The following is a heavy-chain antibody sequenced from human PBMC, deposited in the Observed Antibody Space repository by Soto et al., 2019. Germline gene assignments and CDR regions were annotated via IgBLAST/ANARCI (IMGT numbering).Heavy chain of an antibody. CDR1: GGTFSSYA. CDR3: ARVPPGYSSSWVWFDP. Sequence: QVQLVQSGAEVKKPGSSVKVSCKASGGTFSSYAISWVRQAPGQGLEWMGGIIPIFGTANYVQKFQGRVTITADESTSTAYMELSSLRSEDTAVYYCARVPPGYSSSWVWFDPWGQGTLVTVSS. J-gene: IGHJ5*02. V-gene: IGHV1-69*12. D-gene: IGHD6-13*01. CDR2: IIPIFGTA.